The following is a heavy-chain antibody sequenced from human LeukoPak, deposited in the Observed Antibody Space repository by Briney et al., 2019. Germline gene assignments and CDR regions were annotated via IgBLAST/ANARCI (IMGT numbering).Heavy chain of an antibody. Sequence: PGGSLRLSCAASGFTFRSYAMIWLRQAPGRGLEGVSAISGSGGSTYYADSVKGRFTISRDNSKNTLYLQMNSLRAEDTAVYYCAKRGTVTTISPFDYWGQGTLVTVSS. D-gene: IGHD4-17*01. CDR1: GFTFRSYA. J-gene: IGHJ4*02. V-gene: IGHV3-23*01. CDR2: ISGSGGST. CDR3: AKRGTVTTISPFDY.